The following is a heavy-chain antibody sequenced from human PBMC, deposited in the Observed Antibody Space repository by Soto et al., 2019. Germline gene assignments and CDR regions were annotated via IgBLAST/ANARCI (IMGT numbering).Heavy chain of an antibody. Sequence: QIQLVQSGGEMEKPGASVKVSCKTSGYTFGSYVTTWVRQAPGQGLEWLGWISAHSGNTVYAQNLQGRVTMTTDTSTGTAYLELSRLRSDDTAVYYCARGGDTAMVYHGMDVWGQGTTVTVSS. CDR2: ISAHSGNT. D-gene: IGHD5-18*01. CDR1: GYTFGSYV. CDR3: ARGGDTAMVYHGMDV. J-gene: IGHJ6*02. V-gene: IGHV1-18*01.